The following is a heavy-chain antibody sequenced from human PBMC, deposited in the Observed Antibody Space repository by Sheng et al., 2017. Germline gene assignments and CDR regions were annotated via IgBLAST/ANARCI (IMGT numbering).Heavy chain of an antibody. D-gene: IGHD3-10*01. CDR2: IRYDGSNK. CDR3: AKDSSARRGESTY. CDR1: GFTFSSYG. V-gene: IGHV3-30*02. Sequence: QVQLVESGGGVVQPGGSLRLSCAASGFTFSSYGMHWVRQAPGKGLEWVAFIRYDGSNKYYADSVKGRFTISRDNSKNTLYLQMNSLRAEDTAVYYCAKDSSARRGESTYWGQGNPWSPSPQ. J-gene: IGHJ4*02.